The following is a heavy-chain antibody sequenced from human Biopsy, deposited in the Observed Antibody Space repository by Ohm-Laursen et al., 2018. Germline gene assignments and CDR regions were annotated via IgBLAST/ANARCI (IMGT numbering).Heavy chain of an antibody. CDR1: GCTLTALP. V-gene: IGHV1-24*01. J-gene: IGHJ4*02. CDR3: AADINVWNVNY. CDR2: FAPENGKT. D-gene: IGHD1-1*01. Sequence: ASVKVSCKVSGCTLTALPMHWVRQAPGRGLEWMGGFAPENGKTIYAQKFQGRITMTEDTSTDTACMELSSLRSEDTAVYYCAADINVWNVNYWGQGTRVTVSS.